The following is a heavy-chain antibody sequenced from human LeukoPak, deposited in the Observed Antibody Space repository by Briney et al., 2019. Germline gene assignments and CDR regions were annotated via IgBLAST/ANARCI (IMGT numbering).Heavy chain of an antibody. J-gene: IGHJ4*02. V-gene: IGHV3-48*03. CDR3: ARASFSSSWSYFLDY. CDR2: ISSSGGTI. D-gene: IGHD6-13*01. Sequence: PGGSLRLSCEASGFIFSSYEMNWVRQAPGRGLEWVSYISSSGGTIFHADSVKGRFTISRDNAKNSVFLQISSLRVEDTAIYYCARASFSSSWSYFLDYWGQGTLVTVSS. CDR1: GFIFSSYE.